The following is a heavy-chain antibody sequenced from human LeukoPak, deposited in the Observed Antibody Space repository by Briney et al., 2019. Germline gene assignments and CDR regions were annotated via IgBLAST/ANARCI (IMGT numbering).Heavy chain of an antibody. CDR1: GLTFSSYG. Sequence: GRSLRLSCAASGLTFSSYGMHWVRQAPGKGLEWVAVIWYDGSNKYYADSVKGRFTISRDNSKNTLYLQMNSLRAEDTAVYYCARAANRNYYDSSGYYGYWGQGTLVTVSS. CDR2: IWYDGSNK. CDR3: ARAANRNYYDSSGYYGY. V-gene: IGHV3-33*01. J-gene: IGHJ4*02. D-gene: IGHD3-22*01.